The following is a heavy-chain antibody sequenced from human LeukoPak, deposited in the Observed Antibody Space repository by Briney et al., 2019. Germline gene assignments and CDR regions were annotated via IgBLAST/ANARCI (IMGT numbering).Heavy chain of an antibody. CDR1: GFTFSSYW. V-gene: IGHV3-7*03. CDR2: IKQDGSEK. Sequence: GGSLRLSCAASGFTFSSYWMNWVRQAPGKGLEWVANIKQDGSEKYYVDSVKGRFTISRDNAKNSLYLQMNSLRAEDTAVYYCAKDRPPIAVAGWFDYWGQGTLVTVSS. CDR3: AKDRPPIAVAGWFDY. D-gene: IGHD6-19*01. J-gene: IGHJ4*02.